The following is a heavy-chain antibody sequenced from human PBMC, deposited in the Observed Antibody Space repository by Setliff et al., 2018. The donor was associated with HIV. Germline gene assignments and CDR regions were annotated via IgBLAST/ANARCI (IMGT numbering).Heavy chain of an antibody. CDR2: IHAGSGDT. Sequence: GASVKVSCKASGYTYTNNVIHWARQAPGQRLEWMGWIHAGSGDTKYSQKFQGRVTITRDTSASTVYMEFSSLRSEDTAMYYCARDHPGIAYWGQGTMVTVSS. J-gene: IGHJ4*02. V-gene: IGHV1-3*01. CDR1: GYTYTNNV. CDR3: ARDHPGIAY.